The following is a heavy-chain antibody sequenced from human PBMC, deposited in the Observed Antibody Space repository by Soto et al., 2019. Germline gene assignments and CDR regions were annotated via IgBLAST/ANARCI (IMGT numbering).Heavy chain of an antibody. D-gene: IGHD4-17*01. Sequence: EVQLVESGGGLIQPGESLRLSCAASGFTVSSNYMSWVRQAPGKGLEWVSVIYSGGSTYYADSVKGRFTISRDNSKNTLYLQMNSLRAEDTAVYYCARGGNYGDTLYFDYWGQGTLVTVSS. CDR3: ARGGNYGDTLYFDY. V-gene: IGHV3-53*01. J-gene: IGHJ4*02. CDR1: GFTVSSNY. CDR2: IYSGGST.